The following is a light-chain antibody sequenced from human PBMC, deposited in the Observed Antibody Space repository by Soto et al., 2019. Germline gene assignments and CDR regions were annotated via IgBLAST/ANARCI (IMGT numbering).Light chain of an antibody. CDR2: AAS. J-gene: IGKJ5*01. CDR1: QNINNY. CDR3: QQLHDYPIT. V-gene: IGKV1-39*01. Sequence: DIQMTQSPSSLSASVGDRVTITCQASQNINNYLNWYQQKPGKAPDLLIYAASSLQSGVPSRFSGSGSGTDFTLTISSLQPEDFATYYCQQLHDYPITFGQGTRLEIK.